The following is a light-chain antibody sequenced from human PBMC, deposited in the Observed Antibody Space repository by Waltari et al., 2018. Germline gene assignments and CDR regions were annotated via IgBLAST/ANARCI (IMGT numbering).Light chain of an antibody. V-gene: IGKV1-NL1*01. CDR2: AAS. CDR3: QQYYSTPGT. J-gene: IGKJ1*01. Sequence: CGATMDICNSLACYQQKPGKSPKLLLYAASRLESVVPSSFSGSGSGTDYTLTISSLQPEDFATYYCQQYYSTPGTFGQGTKVEIK. CDR1: MDICNS.